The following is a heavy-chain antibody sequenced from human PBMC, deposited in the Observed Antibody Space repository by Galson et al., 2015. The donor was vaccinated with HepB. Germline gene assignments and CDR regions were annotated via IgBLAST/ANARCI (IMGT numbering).Heavy chain of an antibody. CDR3: ARDDGDSSSWRTLVYYYYYGMDV. V-gene: IGHV3-21*01. CDR1: GFTFSSYS. Sequence: SLRLSCAAPGFTFSSYSMNWVRQAPGKGLEWVSSISSSSSYIYYADSVKGRFTISRDNAKNSLYLQMNSLRAEDTAVYYCARDDGDSSSWRTLVYYYYYGMDVWGQGTTVTVSS. CDR2: ISSSSSYI. J-gene: IGHJ6*02. D-gene: IGHD6-13*01.